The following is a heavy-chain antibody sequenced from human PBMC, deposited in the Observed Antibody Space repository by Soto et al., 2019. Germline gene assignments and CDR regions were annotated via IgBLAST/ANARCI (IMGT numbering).Heavy chain of an antibody. CDR2: MNPNSGNT. D-gene: IGHD1-26*01. CDR1: GYTFTSYD. V-gene: IGHV1-8*01. J-gene: IGHJ6*02. CDR3: GGSYYSYYYGMDV. Sequence: QVQLVQSGAEVKKPGASVKVSRKASGYTFTSYDINWVRQATGQGLEWMGWMNPNSGNTGYAQRFQGRVTMTRNTSISTAYMELSSLRSEDTAVYMGGGSYYSYYYGMDVWGQGTTVTVSS.